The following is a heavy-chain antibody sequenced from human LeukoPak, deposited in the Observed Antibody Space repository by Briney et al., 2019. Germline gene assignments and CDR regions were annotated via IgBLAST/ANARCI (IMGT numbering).Heavy chain of an antibody. CDR1: GGSISSYY. D-gene: IGHD1-26*01. Sequence: SETLSLTCTVSGGSISSYYWSWIRQPPGKGLEWIGYIYYSRSTNYNPSLKSRVTISVDTPKNQFSLKLSSVTAADTAVYYCARGEWDLLFDYWGQGTLVTVSS. V-gene: IGHV4-59*01. CDR3: ARGEWDLLFDY. J-gene: IGHJ4*02. CDR2: IYYSRST.